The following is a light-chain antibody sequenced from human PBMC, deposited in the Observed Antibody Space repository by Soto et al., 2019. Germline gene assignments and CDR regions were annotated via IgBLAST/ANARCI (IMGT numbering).Light chain of an antibody. J-gene: IGKJ3*01. V-gene: IGKV1-27*01. CDR1: QGIRNY. CDR2: AAS. Sequence: DIQMTQSPTSLSASVGDRVNITCRASQGIRNYVAWYQQIPGKAPKLLIYAASTLQSGVPSRFSGSGSGTDFTITINGLQPEDVATYSCQKYSSVPVFGPGTKVEIK. CDR3: QKYSSVPV.